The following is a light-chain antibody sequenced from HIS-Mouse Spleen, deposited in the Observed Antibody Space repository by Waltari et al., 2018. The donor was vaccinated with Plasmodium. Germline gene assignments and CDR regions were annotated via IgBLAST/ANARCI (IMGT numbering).Light chain of an antibody. J-gene: IGLJ3*02. Sequence: SYELTQPPSVSVSPGQTDRTTSSGDALPKKSAYWYQQKSGQAPVLVIYEDSKRPSGIPERFSGSSSGTMATLTISGAQVEDEADYYCYSTDSSGNHRVFGGGTKLTVL. CDR3: YSTDSSGNHRV. CDR2: EDS. V-gene: IGLV3-10*01. CDR1: ALPKKS.